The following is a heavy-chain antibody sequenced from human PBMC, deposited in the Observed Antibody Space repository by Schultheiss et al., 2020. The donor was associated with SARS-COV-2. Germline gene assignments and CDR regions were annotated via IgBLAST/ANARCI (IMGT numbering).Heavy chain of an antibody. CDR3: ARHADSVDAVAGRGEFDY. CDR2: ISYEGGTQ. J-gene: IGHJ4*02. D-gene: IGHD6-19*01. Sequence: GGSLRLSCAASGFIFNNFPLHWVRQAPGAGLEWVAVISYEGGTQLYAESVKGRFTITRDDSKNAVYLQMNNLRYEDTAVYYCARHADSVDAVAGRGEFDYWGQGTLVTVSS. CDR1: GFIFNNFP. V-gene: IGHV3-30*04.